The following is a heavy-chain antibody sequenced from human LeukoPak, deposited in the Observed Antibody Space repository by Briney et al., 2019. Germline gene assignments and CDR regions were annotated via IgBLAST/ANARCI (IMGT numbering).Heavy chain of an antibody. J-gene: IGHJ3*02. V-gene: IGHV3-73*01. Sequence: PGGSLKLSCAASGSTFSGSAIHWVRQASGKGLEWVGHIRSKANSYATAFAASVKGRFTISRDDSKNTTYLQMDSLKTEDTAVYYCTRLTTVTTDDAFDIWGQGTMVTVSS. CDR2: IRSKANSYAT. CDR1: GSTFSGSA. D-gene: IGHD4-17*01. CDR3: TRLTTVTTDDAFDI.